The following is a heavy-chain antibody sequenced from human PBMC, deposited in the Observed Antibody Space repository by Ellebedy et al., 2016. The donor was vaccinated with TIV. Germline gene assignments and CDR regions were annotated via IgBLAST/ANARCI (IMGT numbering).Heavy chain of an antibody. J-gene: IGHJ4*02. CDR1: GFTFSDYY. D-gene: IGHD5-24*01. CDR2: ISSSSSTI. V-gene: IGHV3-11*01. Sequence: GESLKISXAASGFTFSDYYMSWIRQAPGKGLEWVSYISSSSSTIYYADSVKGRFTISRDNAKNSLYLQMNSLRAEDTAVYYCARDPKDGYNYFDYWGQGTLVTVSS. CDR3: ARDPKDGYNYFDY.